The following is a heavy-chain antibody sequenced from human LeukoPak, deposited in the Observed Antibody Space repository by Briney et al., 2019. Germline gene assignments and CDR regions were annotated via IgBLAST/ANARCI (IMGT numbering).Heavy chain of an antibody. CDR2: ISGSGGST. D-gene: IGHD1-26*01. V-gene: IGHV3-23*01. J-gene: IGHJ6*02. CDR1: GFTFSSYA. CDR3: AKDIVGAYVLGMDV. Sequence: GGSLRLSCAASGFTFSSYAMSLVRQAPGKGLEWVSAISGSGGSTYYADSVKGRFTISRDNSKNTLYLQMNSLRAEDTAVYYCAKDIVGAYVLGMDVWGQGTTVTVSS.